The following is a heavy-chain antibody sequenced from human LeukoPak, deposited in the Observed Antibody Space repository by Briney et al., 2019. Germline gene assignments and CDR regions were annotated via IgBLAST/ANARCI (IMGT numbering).Heavy chain of an antibody. CDR1: GLTFSSYG. Sequence: PGGPLRLSCAASGLTFSSYGMHWVRQAPGKGLEWVAFIRYDGSNKYYADSVKGRFTISRDNSKNTLYLQMNSLRAEDTAVYYCAKDLPLIVVVPAAITFDYWGQGTLVTVSS. D-gene: IGHD2-2*02. CDR3: AKDLPLIVVVPAAITFDY. J-gene: IGHJ4*02. CDR2: IRYDGSNK. V-gene: IGHV3-30*02.